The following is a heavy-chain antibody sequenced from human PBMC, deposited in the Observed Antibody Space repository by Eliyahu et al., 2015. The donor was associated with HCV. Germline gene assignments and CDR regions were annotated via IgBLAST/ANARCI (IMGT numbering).Heavy chain of an antibody. V-gene: IGHV3-11*01. CDR2: ISSSGSTI. CDR1: GFTFSDYY. J-gene: IGHJ6*03. CDR3: ARDSKSPEYYDFWSGFPYYYYYMDV. Sequence: QVQLVESGGGLIKPGGSLRLSCAASGFTFSDYYMSWIRQAPGKGLEWVSYISSSGSTIYYADSVKGRFTISRDNAKNSLYLQMNSLRAEDTAVYYCARDSKSPEYYDFWSGFPYYYYYMDVWGKGTTVTVSS. D-gene: IGHD3-3*01.